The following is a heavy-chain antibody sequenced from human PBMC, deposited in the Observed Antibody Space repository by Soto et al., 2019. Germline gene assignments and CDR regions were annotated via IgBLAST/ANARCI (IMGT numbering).Heavy chain of an antibody. CDR3: ARLGGYCSGGSCPYGMDV. Sequence: PEGSLRLSCAASGFTFSSYSMKWVRQAPGKGLEWVSSISSSSSYIYYADSVKGRFTISRDNAKNSLYLQMNSLRAEDTAGYYCARLGGYCSGGSCPYGMDVWGQGTTVTVSS. CDR2: ISSSSSYI. D-gene: IGHD2-15*01. J-gene: IGHJ6*02. CDR1: GFTFSSYS. V-gene: IGHV3-21*01.